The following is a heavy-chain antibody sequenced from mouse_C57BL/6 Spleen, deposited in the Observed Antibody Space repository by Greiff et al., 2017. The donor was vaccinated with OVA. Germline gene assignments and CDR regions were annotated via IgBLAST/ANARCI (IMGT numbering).Heavy chain of an antibody. CDR3: AQIESANYYGSGAY. CDR2: IWWDDDK. Sequence: QVTLKECGPGILQPSQTLSLTCSFSGFSLSTFGMGVGWIRQPSGKGLEWLAHIWWDDDKYYHPALKSRLTISKDTSKNQVFLKIANVDTADTATYYGAQIESANYYGSGAYWGQGTLVTVSA. J-gene: IGHJ3*01. CDR1: GFSLSTFGMG. V-gene: IGHV8-8*01. D-gene: IGHD1-1*01.